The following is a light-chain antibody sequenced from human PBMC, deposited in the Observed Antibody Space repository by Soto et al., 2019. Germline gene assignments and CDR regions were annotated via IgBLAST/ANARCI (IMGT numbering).Light chain of an antibody. Sequence: EIVLTQSPGTLSLSPGERVTLSCRASQSVTSNLAWYQYTPGQSPRLLISGASSGATGLPSRFSDSGFGADFTLTINSLQSEDAAVYYCQQYHHWPVTFGGGTKVDIK. CDR3: QQYHHWPVT. V-gene: IGKV3-15*01. CDR1: QSVTSN. CDR2: GAS. J-gene: IGKJ4*01.